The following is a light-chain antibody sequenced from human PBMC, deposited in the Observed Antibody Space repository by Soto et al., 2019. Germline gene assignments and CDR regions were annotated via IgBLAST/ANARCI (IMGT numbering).Light chain of an antibody. V-gene: IGKV1-5*01. CDR3: QQYKSYKT. CDR1: QTISSG. CDR2: DAS. J-gene: IGKJ1*01. Sequence: DIPMTQSPSTLSASVGDRVTITGRASQTISSGLAWYQQKPGKAPKVLIYDASTLESGVPSRFSGSGSGTEFTLTISVLQPDDFATYYCQQYKSYKTFGQGTKVEIK.